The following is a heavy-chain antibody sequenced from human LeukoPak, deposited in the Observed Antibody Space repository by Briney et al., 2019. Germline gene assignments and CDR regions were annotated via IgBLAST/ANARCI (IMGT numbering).Heavy chain of an antibody. D-gene: IGHD5-18*01. V-gene: IGHV4-39*07. J-gene: IGHJ6*03. CDR2: IYYSGST. CDR1: GGSISSSSYY. Sequence: SETLPLTCTVFGGSISSSSYYWGWIRQPPGKGLEWIGSIYYSGSTYYNPSLKSRVTISVDTSKNQFSLKLTSVTAADTAVYYCARTTEGGYTYGYFYYYYMDVWGKGTTVTISS. CDR3: ARTTEGGYTYGYFYYYYMDV.